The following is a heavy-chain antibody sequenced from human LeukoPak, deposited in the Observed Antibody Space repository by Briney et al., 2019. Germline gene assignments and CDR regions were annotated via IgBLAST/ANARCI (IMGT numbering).Heavy chain of an antibody. D-gene: IGHD3-9*01. Sequence: SETLSLICTVSGYSISSGYYWGWVRQPPGKGLEWIGTVYHSGSTYYNPSLRSRVTISVETSKNQFSLKVRSMTAADTAVYYCARVPGVYYDRLTGYGSGWFDPWGQGTLVTVS. V-gene: IGHV4-38-2*02. CDR1: GYSISSGYY. J-gene: IGHJ5*02. CDR2: VYHSGST. CDR3: ARVPGVYYDRLTGYGSGWFDP.